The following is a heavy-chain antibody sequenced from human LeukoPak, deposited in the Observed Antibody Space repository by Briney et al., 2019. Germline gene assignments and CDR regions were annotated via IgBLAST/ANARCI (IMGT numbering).Heavy chain of an antibody. CDR3: AKGRYDFWSGYLTD. CDR1: GFTFSSYA. Sequence: GGSLRLSCAASGFTFSSYAMNWVRQAPGKGLEWVSAISGSGGSTYYADSVKGRFTISRDNSKNTLYLQMNSLRAEDTAVYYCAKGRYDFWSGYLTDWGQGTLVTVSS. CDR2: ISGSGGST. J-gene: IGHJ4*02. V-gene: IGHV3-23*01. D-gene: IGHD3-3*01.